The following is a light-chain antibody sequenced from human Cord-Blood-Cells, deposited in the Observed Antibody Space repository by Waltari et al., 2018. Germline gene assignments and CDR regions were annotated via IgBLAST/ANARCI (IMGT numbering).Light chain of an antibody. J-gene: IGKJ4*01. CDR2: AAS. Sequence: DIQMTQSPSSPSASVGDRVPLTCRASQGISNYLAWYQQKPGKVPKLLIYAASTLQSGVPSRFSGSGSGTDSTLTISSLQPEDVATYYCQKYNSAPLTFGGGTKVEIK. V-gene: IGKV1-27*01. CDR1: QGISNY. CDR3: QKYNSAPLT.